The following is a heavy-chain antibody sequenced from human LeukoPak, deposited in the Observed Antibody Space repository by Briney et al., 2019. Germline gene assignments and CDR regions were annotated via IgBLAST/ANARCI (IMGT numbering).Heavy chain of an antibody. CDR2: ISSSGGTI. CDR1: GFTFSDYI. D-gene: IGHD6-19*01. Sequence: PTGGSLRLSCAASGFTFSDYIINWVRQAPGKGLEWISYISSSGGTIYYADSVKGRFTISRDNTDNSLFLQMSSLRAEDTAVYYCARERRQWQPFDIWGQGTMVTVSS. V-gene: IGHV3-48*04. J-gene: IGHJ3*02. CDR3: ARERRQWQPFDI.